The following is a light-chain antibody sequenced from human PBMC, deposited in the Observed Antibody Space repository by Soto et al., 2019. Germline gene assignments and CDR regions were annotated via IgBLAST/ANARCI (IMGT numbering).Light chain of an antibody. CDR3: QQYNSYPLT. V-gene: IGKV1-5*03. J-gene: IGKJ4*01. Sequence: DIHMTQSPSTLSASVGDRVTITCRASQSFNNWLAWYQQKPRKAPKLLIYKASSLESGVPSRFSGSGSGTEFTLTISSLQPDDFATYYCQQYNSYPLTFGGGTKVEIK. CDR1: QSFNNW. CDR2: KAS.